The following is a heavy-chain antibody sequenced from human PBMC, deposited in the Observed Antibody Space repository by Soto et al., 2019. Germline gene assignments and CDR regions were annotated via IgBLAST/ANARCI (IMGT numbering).Heavy chain of an antibody. J-gene: IGHJ4*02. CDR3: AKVGLLWFGELLYFDY. CDR1: VFACSSYG. V-gene: IGHV3-30*18. D-gene: IGHD3-10*01. Sequence: SLRLSCASSVFACSSYGMHWVRQAPGKGLEWVAVISYDGSNKYYADSVKGRFTISRDNSKNTLYLQMNSLRAEDTAVYYCAKVGLLWFGELLYFDYWGQGTLVTVSS. CDR2: ISYDGSNK.